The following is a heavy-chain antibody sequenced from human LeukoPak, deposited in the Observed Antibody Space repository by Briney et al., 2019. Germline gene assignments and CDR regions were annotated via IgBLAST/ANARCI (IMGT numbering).Heavy chain of an antibody. J-gene: IGHJ4*02. CDR3: AKALGSGWSPSGPDY. Sequence: GGSLRLSCAPSGFTFTSHAMHWVRQAPGKGLEWVALIWYEGSSKNYADSVKGRFTISRDFSKNMLYLQMDSLRVEDTAVYYCAKALGSGWSPSGPDYWGQGTLVTVSS. D-gene: IGHD6-19*01. CDR2: IWYEGSSK. V-gene: IGHV3-33*06. CDR1: GFTFTSHA.